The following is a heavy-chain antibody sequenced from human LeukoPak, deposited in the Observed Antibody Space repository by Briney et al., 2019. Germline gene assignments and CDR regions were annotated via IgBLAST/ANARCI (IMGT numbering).Heavy chain of an antibody. D-gene: IGHD1-26*01. CDR2: VNADGGNT. CDR3: TKRVKYGGTWDHFAD. J-gene: IGHJ4*02. CDR1: GFTFDNYR. V-gene: IGHV3-23*01. Sequence: PGGSLRLSCAASGFTFDNYRMSWVRQAPGKGLEWVSAVNADGGNTYYADSVKGRFTISRDNSKSTLILQMNSLRVEDTALYYCTKRVKYGGTWDHFADWGQGTQVTVSS.